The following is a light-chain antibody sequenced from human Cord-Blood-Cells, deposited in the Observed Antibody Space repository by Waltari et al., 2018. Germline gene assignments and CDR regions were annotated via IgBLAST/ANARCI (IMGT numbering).Light chain of an antibody. CDR2: GAS. J-gene: IGKJ1*01. CDR1: QSVSSN. CDR3: QQYNNWPPWT. Sequence: EIVITQSPATLSMSPGARATLSCRARQSVSSNLAWCQQKPGQAPRLLIYGASTRATGIPARFSGSGSGTEFTLTISSMQSEDFAVYYCQQYNNWPPWTFGQGTKVEIK. V-gene: IGKV3-15*01.